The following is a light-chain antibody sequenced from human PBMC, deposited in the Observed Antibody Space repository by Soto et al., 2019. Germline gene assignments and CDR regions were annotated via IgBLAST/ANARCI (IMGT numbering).Light chain of an antibody. CDR2: EVS. Sequence: QSVLTQPASVSGSPGQSITISCTGTGSDVGASNHVSWYQQHPGKAPKLMIYEVSNRPSGVSNRFSGSKSANTASLTISGLQAEDEADYYCSSFTTGNTWVFGGGTKLTVL. CDR1: GSDVGASNH. V-gene: IGLV2-14*01. J-gene: IGLJ3*02. CDR3: SSFTTGNTWV.